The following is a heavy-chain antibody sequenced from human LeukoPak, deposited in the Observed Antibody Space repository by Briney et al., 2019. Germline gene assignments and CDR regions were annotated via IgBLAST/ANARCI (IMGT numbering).Heavy chain of an antibody. CDR3: ARDRGGRRLPTPFDY. V-gene: IGHV4-4*02. D-gene: IGHD3-16*01. J-gene: IGHJ4*02. Sequence: PSGTLSLTCAASGGSISSYNWWSWVRQPPGKGLEWIGEIYHSGSTYYNPSLKSRVTISVDRSKNQFSLKLSSVTAADTAVYYCARDRGGRRLPTPFDYWGQGTLVTVSS. CDR1: GGSISSYNW. CDR2: IYHSGST.